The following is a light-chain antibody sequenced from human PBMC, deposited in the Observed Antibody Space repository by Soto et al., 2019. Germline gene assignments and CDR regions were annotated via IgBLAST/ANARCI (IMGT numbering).Light chain of an antibody. J-gene: IGKJ2*01. Sequence: EIVLTQSPDTLSLSPGERVTLSCRASQRMTNNFLAWFQQKPGLAPRLLIHGASPRASGVPDGFTGGGSGTDFVLTISRVEPEDFAVYYCQQYGRSPFTFGQGTKLQIK. CDR2: GAS. CDR3: QQYGRSPFT. CDR1: QRMTNNF. V-gene: IGKV3-20*01.